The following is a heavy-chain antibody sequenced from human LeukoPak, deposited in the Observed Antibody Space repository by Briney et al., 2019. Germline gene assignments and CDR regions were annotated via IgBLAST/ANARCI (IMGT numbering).Heavy chain of an antibody. CDR2: INPNSGAT. CDR1: GYTFTDYH. CDR3: VRGRGPVVISYFDY. D-gene: IGHD3-22*01. J-gene: IGHJ4*02. Sequence: ASVKVSCKASGYTFTDYHIYWMRQAPGQGLEWMDWINPNSGATDCGQRFQGRVTLTRDTSVSTTYMELSGLRSDDTAVYYCVRGRGPVVISYFDYWGQGSLVTVSS. V-gene: IGHV1-2*02.